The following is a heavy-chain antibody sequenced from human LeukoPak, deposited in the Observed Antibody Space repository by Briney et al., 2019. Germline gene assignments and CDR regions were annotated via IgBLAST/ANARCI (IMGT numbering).Heavy chain of an antibody. J-gene: IGHJ6*03. CDR3: ARVHSRQNYYYYYMDV. Sequence: ASVKVSCKASGGTFSSYAISWVRQAPGQGLEWMGGIIPIFGTANYAQKFQGRVTITTDESTSTAYMELSSLRSEDTAVYYCARVHSRQNYYYYYMDVWGKGTTVTVSS. CDR1: GGTFSSYA. D-gene: IGHD2-15*01. V-gene: IGHV1-69*05. CDR2: IIPIFGTA.